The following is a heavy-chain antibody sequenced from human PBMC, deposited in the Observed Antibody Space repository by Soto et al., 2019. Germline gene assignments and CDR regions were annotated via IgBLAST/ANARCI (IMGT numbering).Heavy chain of an antibody. CDR1: GYTFASYG. V-gene: IGHV1-18*01. Sequence: QVQLVQSGAEVKKPGASVKVSCKASGYTFASYGISWVRQAPGQGLEWMGWISAYNRNTNYAQKLQGRVTMTTDTSTSTAYMERRCLRADDTAMYYRARDVDRGAAAVYWAQGTLVTVSS. D-gene: IGHD6-13*01. J-gene: IGHJ4*02. CDR2: ISAYNRNT. CDR3: ARDVDRGAAAVY.